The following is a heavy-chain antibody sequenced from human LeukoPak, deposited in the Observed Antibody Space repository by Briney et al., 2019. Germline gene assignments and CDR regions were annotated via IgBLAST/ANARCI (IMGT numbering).Heavy chain of an antibody. J-gene: IGHJ2*01. CDR1: GYSFTSYW. V-gene: IGHV5-51*01. D-gene: IGHD2-8*01. Sequence: GESLKISCKGSGYSFTSYWIGWVRQMPGKGLEWMGIIYPGDSDTRYRPSFQGQVTISADKSISTAYLQWSSLKASDTAMYYCARHNQDIVLMVYAMGWYFDLWGRGTLVTVSS. CDR2: IYPGDSDT. CDR3: ARHNQDIVLMVYAMGWYFDL.